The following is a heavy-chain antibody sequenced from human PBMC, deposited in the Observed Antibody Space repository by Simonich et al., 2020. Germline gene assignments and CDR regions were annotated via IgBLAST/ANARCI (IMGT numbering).Heavy chain of an antibody. D-gene: IGHD6-13*01. V-gene: IGHV4-39*01. Sequence: QLQLQESGPGLVKPSETLSLTCTVSGGSISSSSYYWGWIRQPPGKGLEWIGSIYYSWSTYYNPSIKSRVTISVDTSKNQFSLKLSSVTAADTAVYYCARHAGFAFDIWGQGTMVTVSS. CDR2: IYYSWST. J-gene: IGHJ3*02. CDR3: ARHAGFAFDI. CDR1: GGSISSSSYY.